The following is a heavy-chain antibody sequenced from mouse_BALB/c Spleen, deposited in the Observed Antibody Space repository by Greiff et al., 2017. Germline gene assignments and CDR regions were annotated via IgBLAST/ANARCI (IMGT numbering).Heavy chain of an antibody. D-gene: IGHD2-14*01. CDR3: ARDAVGYEAWFAY. J-gene: IGHJ3*01. Sequence: EVKLMESGGGLVKPGGSLKLSCAASGFTFSSYAMSWVRQTPEKRLEWVASISSGGSTYYPDSVKGRFTISRDNARNILYLQMSSLRSEDTAMYYCARDAVGYEAWFAYWGQGTLVTVSA. CDR2: ISSGGST. V-gene: IGHV5-6-5*01. CDR1: GFTFSSYA.